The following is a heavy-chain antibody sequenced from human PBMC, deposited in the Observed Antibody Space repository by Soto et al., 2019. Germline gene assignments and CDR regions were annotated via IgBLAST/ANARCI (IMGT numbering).Heavy chain of an antibody. CDR1: GYSFTSFL. Sequence: GESQKISCKCSGYSFTSFLIVWVRQLPGKGLEWMGIIYPGDSDTRYSPSFQGQVTISADKSISTAYLQWSSLKASDTAMYYCASRAGNWNDAQFDFWVQGTLVTVSS. CDR3: ASRAGNWNDAQFDF. V-gene: IGHV5-51*01. CDR2: IYPGDSDT. J-gene: IGHJ4*02. D-gene: IGHD1-1*01.